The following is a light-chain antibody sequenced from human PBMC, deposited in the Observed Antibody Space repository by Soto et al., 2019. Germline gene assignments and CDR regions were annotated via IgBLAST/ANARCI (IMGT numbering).Light chain of an antibody. CDR1: QSISSW. CDR2: AAS. CDR3: QQAISFPIT. Sequence: DIQMTQSPSTLSASVRDRVPITRRASQSISSWLAWYQQKQGKAPKLLIYAASSLQTGVPSRFRGSGSGTDCTLTISRLQPEDFGTYYCQQAISFPITFGQGTRLEIK. J-gene: IGKJ5*01. V-gene: IGKV1-12*01.